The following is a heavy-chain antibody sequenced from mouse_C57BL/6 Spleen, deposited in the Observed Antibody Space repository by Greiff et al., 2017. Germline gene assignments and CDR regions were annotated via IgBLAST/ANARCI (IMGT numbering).Heavy chain of an antibody. V-gene: IGHV5-12*01. D-gene: IGHD2-1*01. Sequence: EVKLMESGGGLVQPGGSLKLSCAASGFTFSDYYMYWVRQTPEKRLEWVAYISNGGGSTYYPDTVKGRFTISRDNAKNTLYLQMSRLKSEDTAMYYCARQGGNYEFAYWGQGTLVTVSA. CDR3: ARQGGNYEFAY. J-gene: IGHJ3*01. CDR2: ISNGGGST. CDR1: GFTFSDYY.